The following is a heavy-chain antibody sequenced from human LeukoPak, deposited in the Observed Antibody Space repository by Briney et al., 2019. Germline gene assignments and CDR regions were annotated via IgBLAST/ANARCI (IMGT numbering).Heavy chain of an antibody. CDR1: GGSLSGDY. D-gene: IGHD3-22*01. J-gene: IGHJ4*02. V-gene: IGHV4-34*01. Sequence: SETLSLTCAVYGGSLSGDYWRWIRQHPGKGLEWIGEINHSGSTNYNPSLKSRVTISVDTSKNQFSLKLSSVTAADTAVYYCARGRARLTYYYDSSGFQNWGQGTLVTVSS. CDR2: INHSGST. CDR3: ARGRARLTYYYDSSGFQN.